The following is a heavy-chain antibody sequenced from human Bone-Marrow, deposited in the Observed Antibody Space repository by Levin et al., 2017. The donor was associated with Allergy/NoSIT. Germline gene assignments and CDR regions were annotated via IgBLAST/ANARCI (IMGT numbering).Heavy chain of an antibody. CDR2: ISSSSSYI. CDR3: AREGYSSSWSEIIGWFDP. CDR1: GFTFSSYS. V-gene: IGHV3-21*01. J-gene: IGHJ5*02. D-gene: IGHD6-13*01. Sequence: PGGSLRLSCAASGFTFSSYSMNWVRQAPGKGLEWVSSISSSSSYIYYADSVKGRFTISRDNAKNSLYLQMNSLRAEDTAVYYCAREGYSSSWSEIIGWFDPWGQGTLVTVSS.